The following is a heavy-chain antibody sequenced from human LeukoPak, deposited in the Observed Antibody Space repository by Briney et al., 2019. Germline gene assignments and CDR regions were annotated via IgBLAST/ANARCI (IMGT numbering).Heavy chain of an antibody. Sequence: ASVKVSCKAPGFTFTSHAMNWVRQAPGQGLEWMGWINTNTGNPTYAQGFTGRFVFSLDTSVSTAYLQISSLKAEDTAVYYCARVSSSSARYYYMDVWGKGTTVTVSS. CDR2: INTNTGNP. J-gene: IGHJ6*03. V-gene: IGHV7-4-1*02. CDR1: GFTFTSHA. CDR3: ARVSSSSARYYYMDV. D-gene: IGHD6-6*01.